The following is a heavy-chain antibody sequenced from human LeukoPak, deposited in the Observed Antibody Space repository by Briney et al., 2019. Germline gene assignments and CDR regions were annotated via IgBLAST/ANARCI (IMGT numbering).Heavy chain of an antibody. J-gene: IGHJ4*02. CDR3: ARAYYYDSSGYLYYFDY. Sequence: GGPLKISGKGSGYSFAGYWGGGVRQMPGRGLEWMGVIYPGDSDTSYRPSFQGQGTISAGKSISTAHLQWTSLKASHTAMYYCARAYYYDSSGYLYYFDYWGQGTLVTVSS. CDR1: GYSFAGYW. V-gene: IGHV5-51*01. D-gene: IGHD3-22*01. CDR2: IYPGDSDT.